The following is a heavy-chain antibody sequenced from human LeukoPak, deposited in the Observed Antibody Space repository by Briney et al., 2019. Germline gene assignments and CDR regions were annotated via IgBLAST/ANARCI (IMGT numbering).Heavy chain of an antibody. CDR1: GGSFSGYY. D-gene: IGHD2-8*01. V-gene: IGHV4-34*01. CDR2: INHSGST. CDR3: ARGVLLGPYFDY. Sequence: SETLSLTCAVYGGSFSGYYWSWIRQPPGKGLEWIGEINHSGSTNYNPSLKSRVTISVDTSKNQFSLELSSVTAADTAVYYCARGVLLGPYFDYWGQGTLVTVSS. J-gene: IGHJ4*02.